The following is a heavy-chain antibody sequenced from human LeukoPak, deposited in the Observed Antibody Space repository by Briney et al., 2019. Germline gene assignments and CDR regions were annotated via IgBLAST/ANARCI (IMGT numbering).Heavy chain of an antibody. D-gene: IGHD4-17*01. Sequence: ASVKVSCKASGYTFTSYYKHWVRQAPGQGLEWMGIINPSGGSTSYAQKFQGRVTMTRDTSTSTVYMELSSLRSEDTAVYYCARLRRGDYEDYWGQGTLVTVSS. CDR1: GYTFTSYY. V-gene: IGHV1-46*01. CDR2: INPSGGST. CDR3: ARLRRGDYEDY. J-gene: IGHJ4*02.